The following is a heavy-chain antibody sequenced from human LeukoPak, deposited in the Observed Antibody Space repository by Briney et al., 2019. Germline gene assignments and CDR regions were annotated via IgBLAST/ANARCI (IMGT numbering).Heavy chain of an antibody. D-gene: IGHD1-26*01. J-gene: IGHJ5*02. CDR1: GYSFTGYW. V-gene: IGHV5-51*01. CDR2: IYPGDSDT. CDR3: ARRGSYYDNWFDP. Sequence: KAGESLKISCKGSGYSFTGYWIAWVRQMPGKGLEWMGIIYPGDSDTRYSPSFQGQVTISADKSISTAYLQWSSLKASDTAMYYCARRGSYYDNWFDPWGQGTLVTVSS.